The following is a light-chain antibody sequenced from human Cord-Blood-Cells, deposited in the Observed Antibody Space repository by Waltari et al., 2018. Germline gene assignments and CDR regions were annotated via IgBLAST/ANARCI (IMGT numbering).Light chain of an antibody. CDR1: QSISSY. CDR2: AAS. V-gene: IGKV1-39*01. CDR3: QQSYSTPLT. Sequence: LPMTQSPSPPSASVGARVTITCRASQSISSYLNWYQQKPGKAPKLLIYAASSLQSGVPSRFSGSGSGTDFTLTISSLQPEDFATYYCQQSYSTPLTFGGGTKVEIK. J-gene: IGKJ4*01.